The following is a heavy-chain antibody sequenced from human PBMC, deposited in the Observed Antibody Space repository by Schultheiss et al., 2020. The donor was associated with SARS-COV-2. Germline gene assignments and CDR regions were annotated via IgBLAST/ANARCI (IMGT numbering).Heavy chain of an antibody. CDR2: INTNTGNP. CDR3: AREPDSSGNFRGYFSMDV. Sequence: ASVKVSCKASGYTFTSYAMNWVRQAPGQGLEWMGWINTNTGNPTYAQGFTGRFVFSLDTSVSTAYLQISSLKAEDTAVYYCAREPDSSGNFRGYFSMDVWGQGTTVTVSS. CDR1: GYTFTSYA. J-gene: IGHJ6*02. V-gene: IGHV7-4-1*02. D-gene: IGHD3-22*01.